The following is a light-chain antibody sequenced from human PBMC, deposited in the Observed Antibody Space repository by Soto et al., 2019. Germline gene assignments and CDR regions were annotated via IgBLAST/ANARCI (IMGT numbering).Light chain of an antibody. CDR2: DVS. J-gene: IGLJ2*01. CDR3: SSYTSSSTLGV. V-gene: IGLV2-14*01. Sequence: YALTQPASVSGSPGQSITISCTGTSSDVGGYNYVSWYQQHPGKAPKLMIYDVSNRPSGVSNRFSGSKSGNTASLTISGLQAEDEADYYCSSYTSSSTLGVFGGGTKVTVL. CDR1: SSDVGGYNY.